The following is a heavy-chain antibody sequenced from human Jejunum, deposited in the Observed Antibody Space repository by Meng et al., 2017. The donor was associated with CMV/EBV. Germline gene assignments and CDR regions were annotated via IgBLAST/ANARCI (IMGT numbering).Heavy chain of an antibody. Sequence: VSGDSVRSHYWSWIRQTPGKGLEWMGYVYYSGSATYSPSLRSRITISVDTSKNQFSLNLRSVTAADTAMYFCARGIGHASNNSHDYWGQGTLVTVSS. J-gene: IGHJ4*02. CDR3: ARGIGHASNNSHDY. D-gene: IGHD1-1*01. CDR2: VYYSGSA. CDR1: GDSVRSHY. V-gene: IGHV4-59*02.